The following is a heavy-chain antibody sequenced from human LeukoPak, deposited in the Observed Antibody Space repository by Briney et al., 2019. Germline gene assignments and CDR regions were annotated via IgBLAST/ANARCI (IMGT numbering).Heavy chain of an antibody. CDR1: GFTFSSYG. CDR3: ASRRGGIVGDY. CDR2: IWYDGSNK. Sequence: GRSPRLSCAASGFTFSSYGMHWVRQAPGKGLEWVALIWYDGSNKYYADSVKGRFTISRDNSKNTVYLQMNSLRAEDTAVYYCASRRGGIVGDYWGQGTLVTVSS. D-gene: IGHD2-15*01. J-gene: IGHJ4*02. V-gene: IGHV3-33*01.